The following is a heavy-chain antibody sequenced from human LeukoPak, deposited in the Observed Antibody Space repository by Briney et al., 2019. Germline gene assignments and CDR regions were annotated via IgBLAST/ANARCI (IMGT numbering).Heavy chain of an antibody. Sequence: GGSLRLSCAASGFTFSSYAMHWVRQAPGKGLEWVAVISYDGSNKYYADSVKGRFTISRDNSKNTLYLQMNSLRAEDTAVYYCARALYSSSWSGHDYYYGMDVWGQGTTVTVSS. D-gene: IGHD6-13*01. CDR2: ISYDGSNK. J-gene: IGHJ6*02. CDR1: GFTFSSYA. CDR3: ARALYSSSWSGHDYYYGMDV. V-gene: IGHV3-30-3*01.